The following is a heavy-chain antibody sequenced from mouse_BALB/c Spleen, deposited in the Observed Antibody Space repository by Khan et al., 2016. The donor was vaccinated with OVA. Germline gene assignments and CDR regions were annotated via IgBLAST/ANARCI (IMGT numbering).Heavy chain of an antibody. Sequence: QVQLKQSGAELAKPGASVKMSCKASGYTFTSYWMHWVKQRPGQGLEWIGYINPSTGYTEYNQKFKDKATLTADKSSSTAYMQLSSLTSEDSAVYYCARRGDDSHFEYWGQGTTLTVSS. D-gene: IGHD2-4*01. CDR2: INPSTGYT. V-gene: IGHV1-7*01. CDR3: ARRGDDSHFEY. CDR1: GYTFTSYW. J-gene: IGHJ2*01.